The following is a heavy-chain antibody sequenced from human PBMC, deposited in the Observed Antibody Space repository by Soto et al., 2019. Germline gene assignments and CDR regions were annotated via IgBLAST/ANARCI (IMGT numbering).Heavy chain of an antibody. CDR2: IIPIFGTA. CDR3: AREAFSVGENWFDP. D-gene: IGHD3-16*01. J-gene: IGHJ5*02. V-gene: IGHV1-69*13. Sequence: GASVKVSCKASGGTFSSYAISWVRQAPGQGLEWMGGIIPIFGTANYAQKFQGRVTITADESTSTAYMELRSLRSDDTAVYYCAREAFSVGENWFDPWGQGTLVTVSS. CDR1: GGTFSSYA.